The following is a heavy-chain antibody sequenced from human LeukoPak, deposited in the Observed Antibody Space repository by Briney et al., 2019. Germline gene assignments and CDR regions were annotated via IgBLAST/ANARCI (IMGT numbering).Heavy chain of an antibody. V-gene: IGHV4-59*01. CDR1: GASISSYY. D-gene: IGHD3/OR15-3a*01. J-gene: IGHJ4*02. CDR3: ARGRPDFWTNFYTYFLDS. CDR2: IYYSGST. Sequence: PSETLSLTCTVSGASISSYYWTWIRQPPGKGLEWLGYIYYSGSTNYNPSLKSRVAISLDTSKNQFSLRLSSVTAADTAIYYCARGRPDFWTNFYTYFLDSWGQGTLVTVSS.